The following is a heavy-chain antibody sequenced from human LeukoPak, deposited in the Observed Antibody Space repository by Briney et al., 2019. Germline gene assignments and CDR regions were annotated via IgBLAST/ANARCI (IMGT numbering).Heavy chain of an antibody. V-gene: IGHV3-30*14. Sequence: GGSLRLSCAASGFTFSSYAMHWVRQAPGKGLEWVAVISYDGSNKYYADSVKGRFTISRDNSKNTLYLQMNSLRAEDTAVYYCARDNDGDYSFDYWGQGTLVTVSS. CDR3: ARDNDGDYSFDY. J-gene: IGHJ4*02. D-gene: IGHD4-17*01. CDR1: GFTFSSYA. CDR2: ISYDGSNK.